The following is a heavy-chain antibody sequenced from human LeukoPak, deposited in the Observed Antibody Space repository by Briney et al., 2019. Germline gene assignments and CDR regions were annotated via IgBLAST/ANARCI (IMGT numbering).Heavy chain of an antibody. V-gene: IGHV1-69*13. J-gene: IGHJ3*02. Sequence: ASVKVSCKASGGTFRSYAISWVRQAPGQGLEWMGGIIPIFGTANYAQKFQGRVTITADESTSTAYLELSSLRSEDTAVYYCARAEVVPAAIVGHDAFDIWGQGTMVTVSS. CDR3: ARAEVVPAAIVGHDAFDI. CDR2: IIPIFGTA. CDR1: GGTFRSYA. D-gene: IGHD2-2*01.